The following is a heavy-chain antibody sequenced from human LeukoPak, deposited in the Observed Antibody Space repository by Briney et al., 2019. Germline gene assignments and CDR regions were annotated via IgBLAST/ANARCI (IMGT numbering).Heavy chain of an antibody. CDR3: ASLYDILTGFDY. D-gene: IGHD3-9*01. Sequence: GRSLRLSCAASGFTFSSYSMNWVRQAPGKGLEWVSSISSSSSYIYYADSVKGRFTISRDNARNSLYLQMNSLRAEDTAVYYCASLYDILTGFDYWGQGTLVTVSS. CDR2: ISSSSSYI. CDR1: GFTFSSYS. V-gene: IGHV3-21*01. J-gene: IGHJ4*02.